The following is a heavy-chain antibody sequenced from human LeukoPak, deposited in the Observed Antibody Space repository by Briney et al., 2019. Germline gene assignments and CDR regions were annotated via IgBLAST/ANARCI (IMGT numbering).Heavy chain of an antibody. CDR1: GFAFSNYW. V-gene: IGHV3-48*03. CDR2: ISSSGSTI. Sequence: GGSLRLSCAASGFAFSNYWMNWVRQAPGKGLEWVSYISSSGSTIYYADSVKGRFTISRDNAKNSLYLQMNSLRAEDTAVYYCARDDRYCSSTSCSHFDYWGQGTLVTVSS. D-gene: IGHD2-2*01. CDR3: ARDDRYCSSTSCSHFDY. J-gene: IGHJ4*02.